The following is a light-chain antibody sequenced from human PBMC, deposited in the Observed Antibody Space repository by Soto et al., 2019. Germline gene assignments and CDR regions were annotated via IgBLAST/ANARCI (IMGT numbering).Light chain of an antibody. Sequence: TVMTQSQDYLAVSLGERATINCTSSQSVVYSSNNKNYLAWHQQKPGQPPKLLIYWASTRESGVPDRFSGSGSGTDFTLTISSLQAEDVAVYYCQQYYSTPWTFGQGTKVEIK. CDR3: QQYYSTPWT. J-gene: IGKJ1*01. CDR1: QSVVYSSNNKNY. CDR2: WAS. V-gene: IGKV4-1*01.